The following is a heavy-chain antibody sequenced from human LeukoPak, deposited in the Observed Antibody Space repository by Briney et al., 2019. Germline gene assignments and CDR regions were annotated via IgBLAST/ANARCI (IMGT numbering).Heavy chain of an antibody. D-gene: IGHD6-6*01. J-gene: IGHJ4*01. Sequence: GASVKVSCTPSGYTFTSYDINWVRQAPGQGLEWMGYLNPNNGTTGYAQKFQGRVTLTRDTSRGTAYMEVNSLKSDDTAIYFCARAFYSSSSGGGNYFDYWGLGTMVTVSS. V-gene: IGHV1-8*01. CDR3: ARAFYSSSSGGGNYFDY. CDR2: LNPNNGTT. CDR1: GYTFTSYD.